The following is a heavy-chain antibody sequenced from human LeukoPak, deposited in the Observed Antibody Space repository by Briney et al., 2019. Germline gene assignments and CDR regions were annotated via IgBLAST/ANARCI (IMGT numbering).Heavy chain of an antibody. V-gene: IGHV3-33*01. Sequence: GGSLRLSCAASGFTFSSYGMHWVRQAPGKGLEWVAVIWYDGSNKYYADSVKGRFTISRDNSKNTLYLQMNSLRAEDTAVYYCAREGIYDHCYDSSGILPYFDYWGQGTLVTVSS. J-gene: IGHJ4*02. CDR1: GFTFSSYG. CDR2: IWYDGSNK. D-gene: IGHD3-22*01. CDR3: AREGIYDHCYDSSGILPYFDY.